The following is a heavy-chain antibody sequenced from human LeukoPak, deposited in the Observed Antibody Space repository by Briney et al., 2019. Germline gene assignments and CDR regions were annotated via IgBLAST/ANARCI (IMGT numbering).Heavy chain of an antibody. CDR2: IDQDGSEK. D-gene: IGHD6-13*01. CDR3: ATWGSSWYFDY. J-gene: IGHJ4*02. Sequence: GGSLRLSCAASGVIFNQYWMSWVRQAPGRGLEWVANIDQDGSEKHYVDSVKGRFTISRDNARNSLYLQMNSLRAEDTAVYYCATWGSSWYFDYWGQGTLVTVSS. CDR1: GVIFNQYW. V-gene: IGHV3-7*01.